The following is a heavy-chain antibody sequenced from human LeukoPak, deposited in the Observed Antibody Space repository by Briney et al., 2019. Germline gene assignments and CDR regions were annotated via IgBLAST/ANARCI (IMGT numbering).Heavy chain of an antibody. CDR3: AKLPAATEGDY. Sequence: GGSLRLSCAASGFTFSSYSMNWVRQAPGKGLEWVSAISGSGGSTYYADSVKGRFTISRDNSKNTLYLQMNSLRAEDTAVYYCAKLPAATEGDYWGQGTLVTVSS. CDR1: GFTFSSYS. J-gene: IGHJ4*02. D-gene: IGHD2-2*01. V-gene: IGHV3-23*01. CDR2: ISGSGGST.